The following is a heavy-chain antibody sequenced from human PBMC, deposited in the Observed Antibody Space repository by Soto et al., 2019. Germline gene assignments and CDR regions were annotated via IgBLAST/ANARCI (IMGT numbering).Heavy chain of an antibody. CDR2: ISGSGGST. CDR1: GFTFSLYA. Sequence: PGGSLRLSCAASGFTFSLYAMTWVRQAPGKGLEWVSVISGSGGSTYYADSVKGRFTVSRDNSKNTLYLQMNSLTAEDTAVYYCAKSPLFYYDRSGNRPMSNWFDPWGQGTLVTVSS. V-gene: IGHV3-23*01. CDR3: AKSPLFYYDRSGNRPMSNWFDP. J-gene: IGHJ5*02. D-gene: IGHD3-22*01.